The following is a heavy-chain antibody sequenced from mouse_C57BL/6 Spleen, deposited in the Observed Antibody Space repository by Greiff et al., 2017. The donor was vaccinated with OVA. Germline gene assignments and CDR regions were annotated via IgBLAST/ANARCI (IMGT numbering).Heavy chain of an antibody. V-gene: IGHV5-12*01. CDR1: GFTFSDYY. D-gene: IGHD2-2*01. CDR2: ISNGGGST. Sequence: EVMLVESGGGLVQPGGSLKLSCAASGFTFSDYYMYWVRQTPEKRLEWVAYISNGGGSTYYPDTVKGRFTISRDNAKNTLYLQMSRLKSEDTAMYYCARQGYDAWFAYWGQGTLVTVSA. CDR3: ARQGYDAWFAY. J-gene: IGHJ3*01.